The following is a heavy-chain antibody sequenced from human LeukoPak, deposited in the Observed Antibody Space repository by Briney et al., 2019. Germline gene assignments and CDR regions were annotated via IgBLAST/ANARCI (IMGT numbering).Heavy chain of an antibody. CDR1: GYTFNSYY. CDR2: INASGGST. D-gene: IGHD4-17*01. Sequence: ASVKVSCKASGYTFNSYYIKWVRQAPGQGLEWMGIINASGGSTSYAQKFQGRVTMTRDTSTSTVYMELSSLRSEDTAVYYCARSRDYGDYFDYWGQGTLVTVS. CDR3: ARSRDYGDYFDY. J-gene: IGHJ4*02. V-gene: IGHV1-46*02.